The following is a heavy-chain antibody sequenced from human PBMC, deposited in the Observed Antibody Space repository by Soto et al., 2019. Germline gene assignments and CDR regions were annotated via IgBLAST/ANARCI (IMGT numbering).Heavy chain of an antibody. CDR1: GGTFSIYA. Sequence: QVQLVQSGAEVKKPGSSVKVSCKASGGTFSIYAIDWVRQAPGQGLEWMGGIIPLFGTANYAQNFQGRITITADESTNTAYMDLRSLRSEDTAVYYCARGVHYDSSGYYYFYWGQGTLVTVSS. V-gene: IGHV1-69*01. CDR3: ARGVHYDSSGYYYFY. J-gene: IGHJ4*02. CDR2: IIPLFGTA. D-gene: IGHD3-22*01.